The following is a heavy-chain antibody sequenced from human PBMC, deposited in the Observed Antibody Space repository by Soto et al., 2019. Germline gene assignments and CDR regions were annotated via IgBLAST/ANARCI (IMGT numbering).Heavy chain of an antibody. Sequence: SVKVSCKASGGTFSSYTISWVRQAPGQGLEWMGRIIPILGIANYAQKFQGRVTITADKSTSTAYMELSSLRSEDTAVYYCARDLYCSGGSCGFDYWGQGTLVTVSS. V-gene: IGHV1-69*04. CDR3: ARDLYCSGGSCGFDY. CDR1: GGTFSSYT. CDR2: IIPILGIA. J-gene: IGHJ4*02. D-gene: IGHD2-15*01.